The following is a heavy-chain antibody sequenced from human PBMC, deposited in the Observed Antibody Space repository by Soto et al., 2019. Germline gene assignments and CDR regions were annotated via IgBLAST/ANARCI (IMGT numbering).Heavy chain of an antibody. CDR1: GFTFRTYG. CDR3: ARSFSSGWSYYFDY. Sequence: GGSLRLSCAASGFTFRTYGMHWVRQAPGKGLEWVAVLSHDGSNKYYADSVKGRFSISRDNSKDTLSLQMSSLRAEDTAVYYCARSFSSGWSYYFDYWGQGTLVTVSS. V-gene: IGHV3-30*03. D-gene: IGHD6-19*01. J-gene: IGHJ4*02. CDR2: LSHDGSNK.